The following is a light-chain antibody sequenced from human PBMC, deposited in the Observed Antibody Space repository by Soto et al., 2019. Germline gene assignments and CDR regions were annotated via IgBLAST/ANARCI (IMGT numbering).Light chain of an antibody. CDR3: QRYNNYPIT. Sequence: DIQMTQSPSSLSASVGDRVTITCRASQGISNYVAWFQQKPGKAPKSLISAASTLQTGVPSRFSGSGSGTDFTLTISSLQPEDSATYYCQRYNNYPITFGQGTRLEIK. CDR1: QGISNY. J-gene: IGKJ5*01. V-gene: IGKV1-16*01. CDR2: AAS.